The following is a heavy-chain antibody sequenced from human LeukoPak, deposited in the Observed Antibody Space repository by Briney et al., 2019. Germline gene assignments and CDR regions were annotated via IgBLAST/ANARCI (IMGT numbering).Heavy chain of an antibody. CDR3: AREAAVVLRSLDWSSGMDV. D-gene: IGHD3-9*01. CDR1: GYTFTNYD. CDR2: MNPSSGNT. Sequence: ASVKVSCKASGYTFTNYDLNWVRQATGQGLEWLGWMNPSSGNTGYAQKFQGRVTMTRNTSISTAYMELSSLRSEDTAVYYCAREAAVVLRSLDWSSGMDVWGQGTTVTVSS. J-gene: IGHJ6*02. V-gene: IGHV1-8*01.